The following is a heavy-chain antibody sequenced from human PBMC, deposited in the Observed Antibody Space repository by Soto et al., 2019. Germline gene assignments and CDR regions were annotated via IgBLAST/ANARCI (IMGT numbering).Heavy chain of an antibody. CDR3: ARVRGYDYLWGSYRPFAY. CDR1: GGSFSGYY. CDR2: INHSGST. Sequence: QVHLQQWGAGLLKPSETLSLTCAVYGGSFSGYYWSWIRQPPGKGLEWIGEINHSGSTHYNPSLKSRVTISIDTSKNQFSLKLPSVTAADTAVYYCARVRGYDYLWGSYRPFAYWGQGTLVTVAS. V-gene: IGHV4-34*02. J-gene: IGHJ4*02. D-gene: IGHD3-16*02.